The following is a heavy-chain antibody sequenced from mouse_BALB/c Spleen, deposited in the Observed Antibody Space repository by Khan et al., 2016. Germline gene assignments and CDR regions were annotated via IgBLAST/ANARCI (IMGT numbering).Heavy chain of an antibody. J-gene: IGHJ4*01. Sequence: VQLKESGPGLVKPSQSLSLTCTVTGYSITSDYAWNWIRQFPGNKLEWMGYIIYSGSTRYYPSLKSRISVTRDTSKNQFFLQFNSVTTADTATYYCARTPTAYYAMDYWGQGTSVTGSS. D-gene: IGHD1-2*01. CDR1: GYSITSDYA. V-gene: IGHV3-2*02. CDR3: ARTPTAYYAMDY. CDR2: IIYSGST.